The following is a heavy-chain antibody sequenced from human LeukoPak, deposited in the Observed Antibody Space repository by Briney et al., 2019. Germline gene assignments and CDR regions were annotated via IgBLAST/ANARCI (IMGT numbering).Heavy chain of an antibody. D-gene: IGHD2-8*02. CDR1: GYTFTNYG. CDR2: ISTYNGNT. Sequence: ASVTVSCKASGYTFTNYGISWVRQAPGQGLEWMGWISTYNGNTNYAQSLQGRVTMTTDTSMGTAYMELRSLRSEDTAVYYCARGDLLAVIPYWWGQGTLVTVSS. J-gene: IGHJ4*02. CDR3: ARGDLLAVIPYW. V-gene: IGHV1-18*01.